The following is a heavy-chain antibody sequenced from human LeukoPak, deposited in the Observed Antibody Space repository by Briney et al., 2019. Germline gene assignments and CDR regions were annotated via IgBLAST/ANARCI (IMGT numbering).Heavy chain of an antibody. Sequence: SVKVSCKASGGTFSSYAISWVRQAPGQGLEWMGGIIPIFGTANYAQKFQGRVTITTDESTSTAYMELSSLRSEDTAVYYCARLPYVWGSYRDAFDIWGQGTMVTVSS. CDR1: GGTFSSYA. CDR3: ARLPYVWGSYRDAFDI. V-gene: IGHV1-69*05. J-gene: IGHJ3*02. D-gene: IGHD3-16*02. CDR2: IIPIFGTA.